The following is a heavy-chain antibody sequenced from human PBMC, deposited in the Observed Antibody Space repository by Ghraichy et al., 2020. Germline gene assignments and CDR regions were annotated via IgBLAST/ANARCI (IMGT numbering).Heavy chain of an antibody. Sequence: SQTLSLTCAVYGGSFSGYYWSWIRQPPGKGLEWIGEINHSGSTNCNPSLKSRVTISVDTSKNQFSLKLSSVTAADTAVYYCARVSSNWAYYYCAMDVWGQGTTVTVSS. D-gene: IGHD6-13*01. CDR1: GGSFSGYY. CDR2: INHSGST. V-gene: IGHV4-34*01. CDR3: ARVSSNWAYYYCAMDV. J-gene: IGHJ6*02.